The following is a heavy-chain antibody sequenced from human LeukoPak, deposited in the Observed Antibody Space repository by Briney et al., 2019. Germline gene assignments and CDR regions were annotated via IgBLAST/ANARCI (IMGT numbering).Heavy chain of an antibody. Sequence: GGSLRLSCGVSGFTFEDYAMHWVRQAPGKGLEWVSGISWNSGSIGYADSVKGRFTISRDNAKNSLYLQMNSLRAEDTAVYYCARERYCSSTSCAFDIWGQGTMVTVSS. J-gene: IGHJ3*02. D-gene: IGHD2-2*01. V-gene: IGHV3-9*01. CDR1: GFTFEDYA. CDR2: ISWNSGSI. CDR3: ARERYCSSTSCAFDI.